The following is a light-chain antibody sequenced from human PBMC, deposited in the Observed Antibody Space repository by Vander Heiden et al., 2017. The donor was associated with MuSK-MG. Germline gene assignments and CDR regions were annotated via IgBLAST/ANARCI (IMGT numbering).Light chain of an antibody. CDR1: QSITNS. CDR2: AAS. J-gene: IGKJ5*01. Sequence: DIQMTQSPSSLSASVGDRVTITCRATQSITNSLNWYQQKPQLLIYAASSLQSGVPSRFSGSRSGTDFTLIITSLQPEDFATSYCQQTYRAPAAFGQGTRLEIK. CDR3: QQTYRAPAA. V-gene: IGKV1-39*01.